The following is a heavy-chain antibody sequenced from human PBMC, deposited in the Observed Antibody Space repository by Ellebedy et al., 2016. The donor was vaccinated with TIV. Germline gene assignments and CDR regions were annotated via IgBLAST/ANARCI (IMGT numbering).Heavy chain of an antibody. CDR2: LIPIFGTA. CDR3: ARDGYYDSSGSYYYYGMDV. J-gene: IGHJ6*02. D-gene: IGHD3-22*01. V-gene: IGHV1-69*13. Sequence: SVKVSCXASGGTFSSYAISWVRQPPRQGREWLGGLIPIFGTANYTQKFQGRVTITADESTSTAYMELSSLRSEDTAVYYCARDGYYDSSGSYYYYGMDVWGQGTTVTVSS. CDR1: GGTFSSYA.